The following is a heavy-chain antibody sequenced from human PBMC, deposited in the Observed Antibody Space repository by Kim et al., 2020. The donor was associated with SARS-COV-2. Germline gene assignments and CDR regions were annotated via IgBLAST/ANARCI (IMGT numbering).Heavy chain of an antibody. CDR3: ARGTYYYDSSGYYYPFDY. D-gene: IGHD3-22*01. Sequence: GGSLRLSCAASGFTFSSYSMNWVRQAPGKGLEWVSYISSSSSTIYYADSVKGRFTISRDNAKNSLYLQMNSLRDEDTAVYYCARGTYYYDSSGYYYPFDYWGQGTLVTVSS. V-gene: IGHV3-48*02. J-gene: IGHJ4*02. CDR1: GFTFSSYS. CDR2: ISSSSSTI.